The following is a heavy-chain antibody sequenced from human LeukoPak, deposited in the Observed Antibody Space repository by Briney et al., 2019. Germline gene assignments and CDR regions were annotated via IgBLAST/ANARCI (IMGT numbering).Heavy chain of an antibody. CDR1: GFTFSSYG. J-gene: IGHJ4*02. D-gene: IGHD5-18*01. CDR3: AKEDGGYSYGYGDFDY. V-gene: IGHV3-30*02. CDR2: IRYDGSNK. Sequence: GGSLRLSCAAPGFTFSSYGMHWVRQAPGKELEWVAFIRYDGSNKYYADSVKGRFTISRDNSKNTLYLQMNSLRAEDTAVYYCAKEDGGYSYGYGDFDYWGQGTLVTVSS.